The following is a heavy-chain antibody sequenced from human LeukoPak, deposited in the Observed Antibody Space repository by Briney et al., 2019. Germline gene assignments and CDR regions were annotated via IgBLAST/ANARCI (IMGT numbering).Heavy chain of an antibody. D-gene: IGHD6-6*01. V-gene: IGHV3-23*01. CDR3: AKDHYTAARPLGNWFDP. Sequence: SGGSLRLSCAASGFTSSSYAMSWVRQAPGKGLEWVSAISGSGGSTYYADSVKGRFTISRDNSKNTLYLQMNSLRAEDTAVYYCAKDHYTAARPLGNWFDPWGQGTLVTVSS. CDR2: ISGSGGST. CDR1: GFTSSSYA. J-gene: IGHJ5*02.